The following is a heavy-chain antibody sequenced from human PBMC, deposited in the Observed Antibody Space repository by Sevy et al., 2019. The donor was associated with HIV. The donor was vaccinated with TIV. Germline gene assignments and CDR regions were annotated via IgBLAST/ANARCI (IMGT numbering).Heavy chain of an antibody. D-gene: IGHD3-10*02. V-gene: IGHV3-7*04. CDR3: ARALLFEDSAYRPVDH. Sequence: GGSLRLSCAASGFTFSSYWMTWVRQAPGKGLEWVSTIKYDGSEKKYVDSVQGRFTISRDNAKNSLYRQMNSLGTDDTAMYYCARALLFEDSAYRPVDHWGQGSLVTVSS. J-gene: IGHJ4*02. CDR2: IKYDGSEK. CDR1: GFTFSSYW.